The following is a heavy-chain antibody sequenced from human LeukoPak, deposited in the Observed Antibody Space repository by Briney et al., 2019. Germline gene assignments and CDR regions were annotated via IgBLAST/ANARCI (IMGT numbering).Heavy chain of an antibody. CDR1: GFTFSGSA. D-gene: IGHD6-13*01. V-gene: IGHV3-73*01. CDR2: IRSKANSYAT. Sequence: GGSLRLSCAASGFTFSGSAMHWVRQASGKGLEWVGRIRSKANSYATAYAASVKGRFTISRDDSKNTAYLQMNSLKTEDTAVYYCTRTRNLAAAGTFDYWGQGTLVAVSS. J-gene: IGHJ4*02. CDR3: TRTRNLAAAGTFDY.